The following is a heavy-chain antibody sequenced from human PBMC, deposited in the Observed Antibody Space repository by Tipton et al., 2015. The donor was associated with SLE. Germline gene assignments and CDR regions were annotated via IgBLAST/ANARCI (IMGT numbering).Heavy chain of an antibody. Sequence: TLSLTCTVSGGSISSYYWSWIRQPPGKGLEWIGEINHSGSTNYNPSLKSRVTISVDTSKNQFSLKLSSVTAADTAVYYCARGLTGGFYFDYWGQGTLVTVSS. CDR2: INHSGST. V-gene: IGHV4-34*01. CDR3: ARGLTGGFYFDY. CDR1: GGSISSYY. D-gene: IGHD7-27*01. J-gene: IGHJ4*02.